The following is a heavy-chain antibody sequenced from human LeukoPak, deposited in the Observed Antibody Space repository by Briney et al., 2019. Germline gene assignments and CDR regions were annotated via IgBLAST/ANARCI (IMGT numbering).Heavy chain of an antibody. D-gene: IGHD3-22*01. V-gene: IGHV3-48*01. CDR1: GFTFSSYS. CDR3: ARDLSYYDSSGLYYFDY. J-gene: IGHJ4*02. Sequence: GGSLRLSCAASGFTFSSYSMNWVRQAPGKGLEWVSYISSSSSTIYYADSVKGRFTISRDNAKNSLYLQMNSLRAEDTAVYYCARDLSYYDSSGLYYFDYWGQGTLVTVSS. CDR2: ISSSSSTI.